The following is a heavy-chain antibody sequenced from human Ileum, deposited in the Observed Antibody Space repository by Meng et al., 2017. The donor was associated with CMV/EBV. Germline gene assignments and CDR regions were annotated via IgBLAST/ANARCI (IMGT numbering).Heavy chain of an antibody. CDR1: GGSFSSYY. CDR3: ARERVYCSSTSCYRHYYYYGMDV. Sequence: SETLSLTCAVYGGSFSSYYWSWIRQPPGKGLEWIGEINHSGSTNYNPSLKSRVTISVDTSKNQFSLKLSSVTAADTAVYYCARERVYCSSTSCYRHYYYYGMDVWGQGTTVTVSS. D-gene: IGHD2-2*02. V-gene: IGHV4-34*01. J-gene: IGHJ6*02. CDR2: INHSGST.